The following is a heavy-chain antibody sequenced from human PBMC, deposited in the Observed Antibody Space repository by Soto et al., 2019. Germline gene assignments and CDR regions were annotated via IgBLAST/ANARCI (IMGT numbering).Heavy chain of an antibody. CDR2: FYYTGST. V-gene: IGHV4-30-4*01. CDR3: ARSSSTSHYYGLDV. J-gene: IGHJ6*04. Sequence: QVQLQESGPGLVQPSQTLSLTCSVSGGSFDSGDYYWHWIRQPPGKFLEYIGYFYYTGSTYYNPSLKGRFTISLDTSEKNFSMKLNSVTAADTAVYFCARSSSTSHYYGLDVWGKGTTVTVSS. D-gene: IGHD6-6*01. CDR1: GGSFDSGDYY.